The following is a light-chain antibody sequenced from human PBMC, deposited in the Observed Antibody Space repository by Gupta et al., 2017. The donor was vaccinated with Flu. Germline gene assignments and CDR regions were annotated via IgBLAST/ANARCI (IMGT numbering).Light chain of an antibody. J-gene: IGKJ4*01. CDR3: QQSDGSPLT. CDR2: GTS. CDR1: QKINNY. Sequence: PSSLSASVGDSVTISCRASQKINNYLNWYQQKPGKAPHLLIYGTSNLQSGVPSSFSGSGSGREFSLTISRLQPEDFATYYCQQSDGSPLTFGEGTKVEI. V-gene: IGKV1-39*01.